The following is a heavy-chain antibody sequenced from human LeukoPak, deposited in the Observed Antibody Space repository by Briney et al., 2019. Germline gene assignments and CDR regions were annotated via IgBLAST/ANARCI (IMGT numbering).Heavy chain of an antibody. CDR1: GYTFTRYD. D-gene: IGHD2-2*01. Sequence: ASVKVSCKASGYTFTRYDINWVRQATGQGLEWLGWMNPNSGNTGYAQEFQGRVTMTRITSINKAYLELSSLESEDTAVYYCARAPSVRYCDTSTCSNGVYWFDPWGQGTLVTVSS. CDR3: ARAPSVRYCDTSTCSNGVYWFDP. CDR2: MNPNSGNT. J-gene: IGHJ5*02. V-gene: IGHV1-8*01.